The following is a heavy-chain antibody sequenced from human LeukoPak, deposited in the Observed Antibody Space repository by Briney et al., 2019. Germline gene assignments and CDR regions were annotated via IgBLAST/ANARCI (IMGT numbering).Heavy chain of an antibody. CDR3: ARTLRDYYDSSGPPSY. D-gene: IGHD3-22*01. V-gene: IGHV3-66*01. CDR2: IYSGGST. CDR1: GXTVSSNY. J-gene: IGHJ4*02. Sequence: GGSLRLSCAASGXTVSSNYMSWVRQAPGKGLEWVSVIYSGGSTYYADSVKGRFTISRDNSKNTLYLQMNSLRAEDTAVYYCARTLRDYYDSSGPPSYWGQGTLVTVSS.